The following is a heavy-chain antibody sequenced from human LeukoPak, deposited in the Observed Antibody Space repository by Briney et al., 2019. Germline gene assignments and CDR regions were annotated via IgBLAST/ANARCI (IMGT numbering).Heavy chain of an antibody. Sequence: ASVKVSCNVSGYTLTELSMHWVRQAPGQGLEWMGWINPNSGGTNYAQKFQGRVTMTRDTSISTAYMELSRLRSDDTAVYYCARVRIAARPVVGIDYWGQGTLVTVSS. J-gene: IGHJ4*02. CDR2: INPNSGGT. CDR1: GYTLTELS. V-gene: IGHV1-2*02. D-gene: IGHD6-6*01. CDR3: ARVRIAARPVVGIDY.